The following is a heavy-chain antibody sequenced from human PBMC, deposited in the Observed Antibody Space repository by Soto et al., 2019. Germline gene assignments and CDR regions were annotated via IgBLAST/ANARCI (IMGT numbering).Heavy chain of an antibody. Sequence: SETLSLTCAVYGGSFSGHSWTWIRQSPGKGLEWIGDINHSGRVNYSPSLKSRVTISLDTSKNQFSLTLSAVTAADTAMYYCSTRAYDTNGYYRFGPWGQGTRVTSPQ. CDR2: INHSGRV. D-gene: IGHD3-22*01. J-gene: IGHJ5*01. CDR1: GGSFSGHS. CDR3: STRAYDTNGYYRFGP. V-gene: IGHV4-34*01.